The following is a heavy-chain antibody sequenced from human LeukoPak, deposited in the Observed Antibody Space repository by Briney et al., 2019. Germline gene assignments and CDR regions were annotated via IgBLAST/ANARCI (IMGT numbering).Heavy chain of an antibody. J-gene: IGHJ4*02. D-gene: IGHD3-22*01. CDR1: GYTFTSYY. CDR2: INSSGGST. V-gene: IGHV1-46*01. Sequence: ASVKVSCKASGYTFTSYYMHWVRQAPGQGLEWMGIINSSGGSTSYAQKFQGRVTMTTDTSTSTAYLELRSLRSDDTAVYYCSRVDQFSYYSDSRGFSGAGEYWGQGTLVIVSS. CDR3: SRVDQFSYYSDSRGFSGAGEY.